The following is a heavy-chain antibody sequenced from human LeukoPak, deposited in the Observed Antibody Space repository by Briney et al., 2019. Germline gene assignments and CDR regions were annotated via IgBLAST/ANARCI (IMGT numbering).Heavy chain of an antibody. CDR1: GGSISSNTYY. J-gene: IGHJ5*02. D-gene: IGHD3-10*01. CDR2: ISHSGST. Sequence: SETLSLTCTVSGGSISSNTYYWSWIRQPPGKGLEWIGYISHSGSTYYNPSLKSRVTISIDKSKNQFSLNLNSVTAADTAMYYCATHRAIILAFDRWGQGTPVTVSS. V-gene: IGHV4-39*07. CDR3: ATHRAIILAFDR.